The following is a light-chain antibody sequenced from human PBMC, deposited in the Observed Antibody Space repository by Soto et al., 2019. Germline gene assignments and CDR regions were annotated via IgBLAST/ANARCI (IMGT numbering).Light chain of an antibody. Sequence: QSALTQPASVSGSPGQSITISCTGTRSDIGNYNLVSWYQQTPGKVPKVLIYGDTKRPSGDSNRFSGAKSGNTASLTISGLQAEDEADYYCCTYAGGNYVFGTGTKLTVL. CDR1: RSDIGNYNL. J-gene: IGLJ1*01. CDR3: CTYAGGNYV. V-gene: IGLV2-23*01. CDR2: GDT.